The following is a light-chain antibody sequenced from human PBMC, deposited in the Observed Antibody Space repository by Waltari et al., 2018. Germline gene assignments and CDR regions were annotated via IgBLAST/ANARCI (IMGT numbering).Light chain of an antibody. CDR3: QTGGHGTWV. Sequence: QLVVTQSPSASASLGASVQLTCTLSSGHSSNIIAWLHQQPEKGPRYLRKVNSEGSHSRGHEIPDRFSGSSSGAERYLTISSLQAEDEADYYCQTGGHGTWVFGGGTKLTVL. CDR2: VNSEGSH. V-gene: IGLV4-69*01. J-gene: IGLJ3*02. CDR1: SGHSSNI.